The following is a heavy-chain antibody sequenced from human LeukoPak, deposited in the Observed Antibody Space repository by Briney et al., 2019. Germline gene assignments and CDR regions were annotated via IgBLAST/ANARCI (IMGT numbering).Heavy chain of an antibody. D-gene: IGHD3-9*01. CDR2: IYSGGST. CDR1: GFTFSSYS. Sequence: GGSLRLSCAASGFTFSSYSMSWVRQAPGKGLEWVSVIYSGGSTYYADSVKGRFTISRDNSKNTLYLQMNSLRAEDTAVYYCARELRYFDWLSNDAFDIWGQGTMVTVSS. V-gene: IGHV3-53*01. J-gene: IGHJ3*02. CDR3: ARELRYFDWLSNDAFDI.